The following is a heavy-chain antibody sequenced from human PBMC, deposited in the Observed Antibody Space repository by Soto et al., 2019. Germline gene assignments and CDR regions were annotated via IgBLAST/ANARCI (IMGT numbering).Heavy chain of an antibody. D-gene: IGHD3-3*01. J-gene: IGHJ5*02. CDR1: GGSISSYY. CDR3: LRDDYDFPNWFDP. V-gene: IGHV4-59*01. CDR2: IYYSGST. Sequence: PSETLSLTCTVSGGSISSYYWSWIRQPPGKGLEWIGYIYYSGSTNYNPSLKSRVTISVDTSKNQFSLKLSSVTAADTAVYYCLRDDYDFPNWFDPWGQGSLVTVSS.